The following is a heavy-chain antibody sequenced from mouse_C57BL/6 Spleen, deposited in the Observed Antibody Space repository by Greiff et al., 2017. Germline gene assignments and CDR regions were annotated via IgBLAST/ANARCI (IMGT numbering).Heavy chain of an antibody. CDR1: GYAFSSSW. Sequence: QVQLQQSGPELVKPGASVKISCKASGYAFSSSWMNWVKQRPGKGLEWIGRIYPGDGDTNYNRKFKGKATLTVDKSSSTAYMQLSSLTSEDSAVYFGARSRYYGSSLDYFDYWGQGTTLTVSS. D-gene: IGHD1-1*01. J-gene: IGHJ2*01. V-gene: IGHV1-82*01. CDR3: ARSRYYGSSLDYFDY. CDR2: IYPGDGDT.